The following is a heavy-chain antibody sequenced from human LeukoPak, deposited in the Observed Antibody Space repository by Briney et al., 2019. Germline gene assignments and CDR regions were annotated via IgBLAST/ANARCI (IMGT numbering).Heavy chain of an antibody. Sequence: SVKVSCKASGFTFTSSAMQWVRQARGQRLEWIGWIVVGSGNTNYAQKFQERVTITRDMSTSTAYMELSGLRSEDTAVYYCAAGRRRDSSGYFLPPWGAFDIWGQGTMVTVSS. D-gene: IGHD3-22*01. CDR1: GFTFTSSA. CDR2: IVVGSGNT. CDR3: AAGRRRDSSGYFLPPWGAFDI. V-gene: IGHV1-58*02. J-gene: IGHJ3*02.